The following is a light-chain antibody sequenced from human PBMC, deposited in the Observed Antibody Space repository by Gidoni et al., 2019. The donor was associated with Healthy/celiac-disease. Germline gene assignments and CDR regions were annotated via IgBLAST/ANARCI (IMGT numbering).Light chain of an antibody. Sequence: EIVLTQSPATLSLSPGERATLSCRASQSVSSYFAWYQQKPGQAPRLLIYDASNRATGIPARFSGSGSGTDFTLTISSLEPEDFAVYYCQQRSNWWTFXQXTKVEIK. CDR1: QSVSSY. J-gene: IGKJ1*01. CDR2: DAS. V-gene: IGKV3-11*01. CDR3: QQRSNWWT.